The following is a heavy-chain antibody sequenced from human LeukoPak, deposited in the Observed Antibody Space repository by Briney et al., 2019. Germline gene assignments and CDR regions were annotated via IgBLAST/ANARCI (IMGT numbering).Heavy chain of an antibody. D-gene: IGHD3-10*01. CDR2: IYYSGST. CDR3: ARLLYYSGSGNFDF. J-gene: IGHJ4*02. Sequence: PSETLSLTCTVSGGSISSHYWIWTRQAPGKGLEWIGYIYYSGSTNYNPSLRSRVTMSADTSKNQFSPKLSSVTAADTAVYYCARLLYYSGSGNFDFWGQGILVTVSS. V-gene: IGHV4-59*11. CDR1: GGSISSHY.